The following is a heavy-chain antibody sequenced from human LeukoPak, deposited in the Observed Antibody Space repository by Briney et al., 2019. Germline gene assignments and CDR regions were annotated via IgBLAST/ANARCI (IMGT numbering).Heavy chain of an antibody. CDR1: GGSINSGGHY. J-gene: IGHJ6*02. CDR3: ARDRGYGMDV. Sequence: SETLSLTCTVSGGSINSGGHYCNWIRQHPGKGLEWIGYIYYSGSTYYNPSLKSRLTISVDTSKNQFSLKLSSVTAADTAVYYCARDRGYGMDVWGQGTTVTVSS. V-gene: IGHV4-31*03. CDR2: IYYSGST.